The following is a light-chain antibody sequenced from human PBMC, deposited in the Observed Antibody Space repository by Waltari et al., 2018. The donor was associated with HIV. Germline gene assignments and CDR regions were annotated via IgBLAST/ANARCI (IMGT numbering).Light chain of an antibody. CDR1: SSAVGGYNY. Sequence: QSALTQPHSVSGSPGQSVTIPCPETSSAVGGYNYVPWYQQHPGKAPKLMIYDVIKRPSGVPDRFSASKSDNTASLTISGLQADDEADYFCCSYAGDYSWVFGGGTKVTVL. V-gene: IGLV2-11*01. CDR2: DVI. J-gene: IGLJ3*02. CDR3: CSYAGDYSWV.